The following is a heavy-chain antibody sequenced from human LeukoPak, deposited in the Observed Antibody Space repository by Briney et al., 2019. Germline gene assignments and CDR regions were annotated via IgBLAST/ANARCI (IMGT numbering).Heavy chain of an antibody. D-gene: IGHD2/OR15-2a*01. CDR3: ARDLTIYGTGPHFGD. J-gene: IGHJ4*02. CDR2: ISSSSSYI. CDR1: GFTFSSYS. V-gene: IGHV3-21*01. Sequence: GGSLTLSCAASGFTFSSYSMNWVRQAPGKGLEWVSSISSSSSYIYYADSVKGRFTISRDNAKNSLYLQMNSLRAEDTAVYYCARDLTIYGTGPHFGDWGQGTLVTVSS.